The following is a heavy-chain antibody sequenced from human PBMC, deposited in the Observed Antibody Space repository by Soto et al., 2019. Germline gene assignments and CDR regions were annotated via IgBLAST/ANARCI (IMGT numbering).Heavy chain of an antibody. CDR3: ARDRGTVVVPARGMDV. CDR2: ISAYNGNT. V-gene: IGHV1-18*01. Sequence: GASVKVSCKASGYTFTSYGISWVRQAPGQGLEWMGWISAYNGNTNYAQKLQGRVTMTTDTSTSTAYMELRSLRSGDTAVYYCARDRGTVVVPARGMDVWGQGTTVTVYS. CDR1: GYTFTSYG. J-gene: IGHJ6*02. D-gene: IGHD2-2*01.